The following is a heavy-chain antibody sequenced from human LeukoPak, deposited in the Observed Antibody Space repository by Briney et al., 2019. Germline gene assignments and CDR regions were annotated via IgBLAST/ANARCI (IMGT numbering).Heavy chain of an antibody. CDR1: GGTFTSYT. Sequence: ASVKVSCKASGGTFTSYTISWVRQAPGQGLEWMGGIIPILGIANYAQKFQGRVTITADKSTSTAYMELSSLRSEDTAVYYCARVAAAMNDYWGQGTLVTVSS. J-gene: IGHJ4*02. CDR3: ARVAAAMNDY. CDR2: IIPILGIA. V-gene: IGHV1-69*02. D-gene: IGHD2-2*01.